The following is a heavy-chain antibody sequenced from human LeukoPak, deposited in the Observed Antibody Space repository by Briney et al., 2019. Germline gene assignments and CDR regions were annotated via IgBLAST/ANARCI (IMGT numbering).Heavy chain of an antibody. V-gene: IGHV4-59*01. CDR3: ARPSLDYYDSGYYFDY. CDR1: GGSISSYY. Sequence: KPSETLSLTCTVSGGSISSYYWSWIRQPPGKGLEWIGYIYYSGSTNYNPSLKSRVTISVDTSKNQFSLKLSSVTAEDTAVYYCARPSLDYYDSGYYFDYWGQGTLVTVSS. CDR2: IYYSGST. D-gene: IGHD3-22*01. J-gene: IGHJ4*02.